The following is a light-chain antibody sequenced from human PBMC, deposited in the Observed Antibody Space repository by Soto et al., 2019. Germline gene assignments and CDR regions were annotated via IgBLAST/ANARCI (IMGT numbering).Light chain of an antibody. CDR3: QQYNNWPET. CDR2: DAS. Sequence: AIQLTQSPSSLSASVGDIVTITFRASQGISSALAWYQQKPGKAPKLLIYDASSLESGVPSRFSGSGSATEFTLTISSLQSEDFGVYYCQQYNNWPETFGQGTKVDIK. J-gene: IGKJ1*01. CDR1: QGISSA. V-gene: IGKV1D-13*01.